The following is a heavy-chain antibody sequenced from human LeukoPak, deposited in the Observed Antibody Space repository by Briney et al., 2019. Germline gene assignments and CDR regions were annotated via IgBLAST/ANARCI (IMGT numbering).Heavy chain of an antibody. CDR2: IYYSGST. V-gene: IGHV4-31*03. D-gene: IGHD3-10*01. CDR1: GGSISSGGYY. CDR3: ARTNYYGSGAFDY. Sequence: SQTLSLTCTVSGGSISSGGYYWSWICQHPGKGLEWIGYIYYSGSTYYNPSLKSRVTISVDTSKNQFSLKLSSVTAADTAVYYCARTNYYGSGAFDYWGQGTLVTVSS. J-gene: IGHJ4*02.